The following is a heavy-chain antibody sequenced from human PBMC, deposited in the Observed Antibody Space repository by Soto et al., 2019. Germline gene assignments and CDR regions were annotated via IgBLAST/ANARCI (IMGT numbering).Heavy chain of an antibody. CDR2: ISSSSSTI. CDR3: ARGGFGELSPFEY. V-gene: IGHV3-48*01. D-gene: IGHD3-10*01. Sequence: GGSLRLSCAASGFTFSSYSMNWVRQAPGKGLEWVSYISSSSSTIYYADSVKGRFTISRDNAKNSLYLQMNSLRAEDTAVYYCARGGFGELSPFEYWGQGTLVTVSS. J-gene: IGHJ4*02. CDR1: GFTFSSYS.